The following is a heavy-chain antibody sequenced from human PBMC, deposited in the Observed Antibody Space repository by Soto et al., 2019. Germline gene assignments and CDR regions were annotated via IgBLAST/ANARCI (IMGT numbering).Heavy chain of an antibody. CDR2: IYSGGST. CDR1: GFTVSSNY. CDR3: AMEGYCSGGSCYSRQVY. Sequence: VQLVESGGGLVQPGGSLRLSCAASGFTVSSNYMSWVRQAPGKGLEWVSVIYSGGSTYYADSVKGRFTISRHNSKNTLYLQMNSLRAEDTAVYYCAMEGYCSGGSCYSRQVYWGQGTLVTVSS. J-gene: IGHJ4*02. V-gene: IGHV3-53*04. D-gene: IGHD2-15*01.